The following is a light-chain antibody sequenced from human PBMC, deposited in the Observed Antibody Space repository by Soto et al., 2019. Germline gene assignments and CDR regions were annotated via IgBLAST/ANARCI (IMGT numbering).Light chain of an antibody. J-gene: IGKJ1*01. Sequence: IVMTQSPATLSVSPGERATLSCRASQSVGTKLAWYQQTRGQAPRLLIYGASNRATGVPARFSGSVSGTEFTLTISSLQSEDFAVYYCQQYSSWLWTFGQGTKGE. CDR3: QQYSSWLWT. V-gene: IGKV3-15*01. CDR2: GAS. CDR1: QSVGTK.